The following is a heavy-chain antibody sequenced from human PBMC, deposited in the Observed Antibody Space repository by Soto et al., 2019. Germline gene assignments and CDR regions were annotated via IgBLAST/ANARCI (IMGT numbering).Heavy chain of an antibody. CDR1: GISISSSY. D-gene: IGHD3-3*01. V-gene: IGHV3-53*01. J-gene: IGHJ6*02. CDR3: ARASDLLHAYFGMDV. Sequence: VSLRLSCAASGISISSSYMSWVRQAPGKGLEWVSLIYSGTNTYYEASVKGRFTISRDNSKNTLYLQMNRLRAEDTAVYYCARASDLLHAYFGMDVWGQGTTVTVSS. CDR2: IYSGTNT.